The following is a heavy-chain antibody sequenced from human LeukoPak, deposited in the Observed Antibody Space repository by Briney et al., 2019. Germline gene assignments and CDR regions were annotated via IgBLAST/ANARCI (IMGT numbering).Heavy chain of an antibody. J-gene: IGHJ4*02. D-gene: IGHD1-26*01. Sequence: PGGSLRLSCAASGFIFSSCWMSWVRQAPGKGLEWVASIRRDASLKKYVDPVQGRFSVSRDNAKNSLYLQMDSLRVDDTAVYYCARLSGDITVLDLWGQGTLVTVSS. CDR3: ARLSGDITVLDL. CDR1: GFIFSSCW. CDR2: IRRDASLK. V-gene: IGHV3-7*01.